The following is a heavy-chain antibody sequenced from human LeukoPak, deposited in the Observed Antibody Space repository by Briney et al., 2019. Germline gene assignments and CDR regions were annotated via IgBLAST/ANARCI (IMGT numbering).Heavy chain of an antibody. V-gene: IGHV3-48*01. D-gene: IGHD3-3*01. CDR3: ARDGYDFWSGSLDY. CDR1: GFTFSSYT. CDR2: IGTSSTI. J-gene: IGHJ4*02. Sequence: PGGSLRLSCVASGFTFSSYTMNWIRQAPGKGLECVSHIGTSSTIYYADSVRGRFTISRDNAKNSLYLQMNSLRVEDTAVYYCARDGYDFWSGSLDYWGQGTLVAVSS.